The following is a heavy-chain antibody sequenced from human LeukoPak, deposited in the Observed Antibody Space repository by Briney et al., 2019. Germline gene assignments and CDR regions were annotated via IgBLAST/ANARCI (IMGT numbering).Heavy chain of an antibody. Sequence: ASETLSLTCTVSGGSISSYYWSWIRQPPGKGLGWIGYMYYSGSTNSNPSLKSRVTISVDTSKSQFSLKLSSVTAADTAMYYCARELYGSGSYSAFDIWGQGTMVTVSS. D-gene: IGHD3-10*01. J-gene: IGHJ3*02. CDR1: GGSISSYY. V-gene: IGHV4-59*01. CDR2: MYYSGST. CDR3: ARELYGSGSYSAFDI.